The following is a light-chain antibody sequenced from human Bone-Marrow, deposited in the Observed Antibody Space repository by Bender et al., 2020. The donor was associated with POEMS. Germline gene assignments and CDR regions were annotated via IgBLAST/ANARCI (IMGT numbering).Light chain of an antibody. Sequence: QSALTQPASVSGSPGQSITISCTGSTGDIGDYDYVSWYQQHPGKAPKLLIFEVNNRPSGISDRFSGSKSANTASLTIFGLTTEDEADYFCSSYTKSSTLVFGGGTRLTVL. CDR3: SSYTKSSTLV. J-gene: IGLJ3*02. CDR2: EVN. V-gene: IGLV2-14*01. CDR1: TGDIGDYDY.